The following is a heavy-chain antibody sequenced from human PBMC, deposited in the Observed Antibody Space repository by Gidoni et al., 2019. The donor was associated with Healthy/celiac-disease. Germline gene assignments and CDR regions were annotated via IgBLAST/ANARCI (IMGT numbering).Heavy chain of an antibody. CDR2: TRNKANSYTT. Sequence: QPGGSLRLSCAASGFTFSDHYMDWVRQAPGKGLEWVGRTRNKANSYTTEYAASVKGRFTISRDDSKNSLYLQMNSLKTEDTAVYYCARGPPHSGSYYGGAFDYWGQGTLVTVSS. D-gene: IGHD1-26*01. V-gene: IGHV3-72*01. CDR1: GFTFSDHY. J-gene: IGHJ4*02. CDR3: ARGPPHSGSYYGGAFDY.